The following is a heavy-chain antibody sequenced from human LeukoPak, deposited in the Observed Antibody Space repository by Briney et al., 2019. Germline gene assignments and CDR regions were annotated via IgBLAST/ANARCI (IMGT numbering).Heavy chain of an antibody. Sequence: ASVKVSCKTSGYTFTGYYMHWVRQAPGQGLEWMGWINPNSGGTNYAQKFQGRVTMTRDTSITTAYMELRRLRSDDTALYYCARATGSVDYYMDVWGKGTTVTVSS. J-gene: IGHJ6*03. V-gene: IGHV1-2*02. CDR1: GYTFTGYY. D-gene: IGHD1-1*01. CDR2: INPNSGGT. CDR3: ARATGSVDYYMDV.